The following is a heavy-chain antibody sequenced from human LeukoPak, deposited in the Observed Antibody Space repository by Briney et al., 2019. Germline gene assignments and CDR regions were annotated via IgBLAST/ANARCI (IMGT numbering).Heavy chain of an antibody. CDR3: ARRVVISGMDV. Sequence: GGSLRLSCVASGFIFSDYYMSWIRQAPGKGLEWVSYISSSSSTIYYADSVKGRFTISRDNAKNSLYLQMNSLRAEDTAVYYCARRVVISGMDVWGQGTTVTVSS. D-gene: IGHD3-3*01. V-gene: IGHV3-11*04. CDR1: GFIFSDYY. CDR2: ISSSSSTI. J-gene: IGHJ6*02.